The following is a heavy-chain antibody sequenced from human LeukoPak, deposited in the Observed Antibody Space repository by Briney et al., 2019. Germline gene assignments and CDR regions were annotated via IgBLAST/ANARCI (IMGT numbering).Heavy chain of an antibody. CDR2: ISGTGATI. J-gene: IGHJ4*02. CDR3: ARDRASVAFDY. V-gene: IGHV3-48*01. Sequence: GGSPRLSCAASGFTFTTYSINWVRQAPGKGLEWVSFISGTGATIQYADSVKGRFTISRDNAKNSVSLQMNSLRAEDTATYYCARDRASVAFDYWGQGTLVTVSS. CDR1: GFTFTTYS. D-gene: IGHD6-19*01.